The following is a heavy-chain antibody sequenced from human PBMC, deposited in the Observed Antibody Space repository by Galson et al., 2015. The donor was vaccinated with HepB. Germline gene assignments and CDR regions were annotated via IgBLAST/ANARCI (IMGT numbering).Heavy chain of an antibody. CDR2: IVVGSGNT. D-gene: IGHD5-12*01. Sequence: SVKVPCKASGFTFTSSAVQWVRQARGQRLEWIGWIVVGSGNTNYAQKFQERVTITRDMSTSTAYMELSSLRSEDTAVYYCAAPSLEGYGSFDYWGQGTLVTVSS. J-gene: IGHJ4*02. CDR1: GFTFTSSA. V-gene: IGHV1-58*01. CDR3: AAPSLEGYGSFDY.